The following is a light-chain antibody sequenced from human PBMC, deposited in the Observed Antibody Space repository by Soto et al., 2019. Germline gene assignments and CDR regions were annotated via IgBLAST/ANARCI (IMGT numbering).Light chain of an antibody. CDR3: QQYNNWPWT. CDR1: QSVSSD. V-gene: IGKV3-15*01. Sequence: EKVMTQSPATLSVSPGERATLSCRASQSVSSDLAWYQQKPGQAPGLLIYGASTRATGIPARFSGSGSGTEFTLIISSLQSEDFAVYFCQQYNNWPWTFGQGTKVEIK. J-gene: IGKJ1*01. CDR2: GAS.